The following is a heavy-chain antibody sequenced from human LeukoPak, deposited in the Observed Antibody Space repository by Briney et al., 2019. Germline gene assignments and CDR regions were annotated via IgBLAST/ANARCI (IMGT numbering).Heavy chain of an antibody. CDR2: INPNSGGT. D-gene: IGHD2-2*01. Sequence: ASVKVSCKASGYTFTGYYMHWVRQAPGQGLEWMGWINPNSGGTNYAQKFQGRVTMTRDMSISTAYMELSRLRSDDTAVYYCARDNRYCSSTSCYYYYYMDVRGKGTTVTVSS. CDR1: GYTFTGYY. CDR3: ARDNRYCSSTSCYYYYYMDV. J-gene: IGHJ6*03. V-gene: IGHV1-2*02.